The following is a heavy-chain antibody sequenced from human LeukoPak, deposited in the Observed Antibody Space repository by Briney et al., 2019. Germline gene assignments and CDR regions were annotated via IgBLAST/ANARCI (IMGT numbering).Heavy chain of an antibody. Sequence: TGGSLRLSCAASGFTFSTYAMSWVRQAPGKGLEWVSGISNSGGSTHYADSVKGRFTISRDTSKNTVYLQMNSLRAEDTALYYCAKGYRFLEWLQDYWGQGTLVTVSS. CDR2: ISNSGGST. D-gene: IGHD3-3*01. J-gene: IGHJ4*02. CDR3: AKGYRFLEWLQDY. CDR1: GFTFSTYA. V-gene: IGHV3-23*01.